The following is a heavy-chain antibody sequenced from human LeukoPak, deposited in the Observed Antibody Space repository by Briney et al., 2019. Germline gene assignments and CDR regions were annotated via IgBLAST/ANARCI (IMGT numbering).Heavy chain of an antibody. V-gene: IGHV3-30-3*01. CDR3: ARDRGYYGSGSYYGSHFYYGMDV. D-gene: IGHD3-10*01. CDR1: DLTFSTYA. J-gene: IGHJ6*02. CDR2: ISYDGSSH. Sequence: GGSLRLSCAASDLTFSTYAMHWVRQAPGEGLEWVALISYDGSSHYYADSVKGRFTISRDNSKNTLYLQMNSLRAEDTAVYYCARDRGYYGSGSYYGSHFYYGMDVWGQGTTVAVPS.